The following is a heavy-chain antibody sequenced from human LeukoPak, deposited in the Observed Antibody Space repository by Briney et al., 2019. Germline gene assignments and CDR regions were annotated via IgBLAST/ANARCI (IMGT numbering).Heavy chain of an antibody. D-gene: IGHD2-2*01. CDR3: ARRVKDIVVVSLSQSGFDY. CDR1: GGSFSGYY. V-gene: IGHV4-34*01. J-gene: IGHJ4*02. Sequence: KPSETLSLTCAVYGGSFSGYYWSWIRQPPGKGLEWIGEINHSGSTNYNPSLKSRVTISVDTSKNQFSLKLSSVTAADTAVYYCARRVKDIVVVSLSQSGFDYWGQGTLVTVSS. CDR2: INHSGST.